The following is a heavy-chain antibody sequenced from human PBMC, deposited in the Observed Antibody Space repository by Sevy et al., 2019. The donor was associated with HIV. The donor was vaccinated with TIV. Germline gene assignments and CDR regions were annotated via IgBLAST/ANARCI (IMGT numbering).Heavy chain of an antibody. Sequence: GGSLRLSCEASGFTFSDYWMHWVRQAPGKGLEWLANINQDGTTTYYVDSVKDRFTISRDNAKNSLFLQMNSLRAEDTALYYCVRAIALVAGYWGQGTLVTVSS. D-gene: IGHD6-19*01. V-gene: IGHV3-7*01. CDR1: GFTFSDYW. CDR2: INQDGTTT. CDR3: VRAIALVAGY. J-gene: IGHJ4*02.